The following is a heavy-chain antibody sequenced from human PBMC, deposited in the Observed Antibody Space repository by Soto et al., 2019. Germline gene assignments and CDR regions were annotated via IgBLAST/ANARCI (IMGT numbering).Heavy chain of an antibody. V-gene: IGHV3-33*01. CDR3: ARDRQRYCTNGVCSHLDY. Sequence: GGSLRLSCAASGFTFSSHGMHWVRQAPGKGLEWVAVIWYDGSNKYYADSVKGRFTISRDNSKNTLYLQMNSLRAEDTAVYYCARDRQRYCTNGVCSHLDYWGQGTLVTVSS. J-gene: IGHJ4*02. D-gene: IGHD2-8*01. CDR2: IWYDGSNK. CDR1: GFTFSSHG.